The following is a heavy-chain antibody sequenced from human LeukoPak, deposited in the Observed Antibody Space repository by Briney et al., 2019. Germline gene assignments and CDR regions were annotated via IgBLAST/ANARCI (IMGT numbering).Heavy chain of an antibody. CDR2: ISGSGGST. V-gene: IGHV3-23*01. D-gene: IGHD2-21*02. CDR3: AKGSTYCGGDCYLLQYYFDY. J-gene: IGHJ4*02. CDR1: GFTFSSYA. Sequence: GGSLRLSCAASGFTFSSYAVSWVRQAPGKGLEWVSAISGSGGSTYYADSVKGRFTISRDNSKNTLYLQMNSLRAEDTAVYYCAKGSTYCGGDCYLLQYYFDYWGQGTLVTVSS.